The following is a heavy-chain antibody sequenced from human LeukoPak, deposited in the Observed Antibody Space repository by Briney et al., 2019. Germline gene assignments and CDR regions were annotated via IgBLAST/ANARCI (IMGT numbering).Heavy chain of an antibody. CDR3: AGSEAPITPPPYGMGV. CDR2: IYSSGNT. J-gene: IGHJ6*02. D-gene: IGHD3-10*01. Sequence: PSETLSLTCTLSGDSISSGSYCWNWFRQHPGKGLEWIGYIYSSGNTSYNPSLKSRVVISVDTSMNQFSLRLSSVTAADTALYYCAGSEAPITPPPYGMGVWGQGTKVTVSS. V-gene: IGHV4-31*03. CDR1: GDSISSGSYC.